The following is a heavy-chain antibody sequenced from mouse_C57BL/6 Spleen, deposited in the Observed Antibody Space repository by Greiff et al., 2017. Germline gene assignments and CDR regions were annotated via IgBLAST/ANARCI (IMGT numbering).Heavy chain of an antibody. J-gene: IGHJ4*01. CDR1: GYTFTSYT. CDR2: INPSSGYT. CDR3: ARDASVVATDYAMDY. D-gene: IGHD1-1*01. V-gene: IGHV1-4*01. Sequence: QVQLQQSGAELARPGASVKMSCKASGYTFTSYTMNWVKQRPGQGLEWIGYINPSSGYTKYNQKFKDKATLTADKSSSTAYMQLSSLTSEDSAVYYCARDASVVATDYAMDYWGQGTSVTVSS.